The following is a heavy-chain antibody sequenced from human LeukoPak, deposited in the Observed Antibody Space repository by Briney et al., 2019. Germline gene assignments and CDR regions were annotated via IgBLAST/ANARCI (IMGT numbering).Heavy chain of an antibody. CDR1: GFTFSNHY. V-gene: IGHV4-59*11. D-gene: IGHD3-22*01. CDR2: IYHSGST. J-gene: IGHJ3*02. Sequence: GSLRLSCAASGFTFSNHYMHWVRQPPGKGLEWIGEIYHSGSTNYNPSLKSRVTISVDTSKNQFSLKLSSVTAADTAVYYCARGGYYYDSSGYWGAFDIWGQGTMVTVSS. CDR3: ARGGYYYDSSGYWGAFDI.